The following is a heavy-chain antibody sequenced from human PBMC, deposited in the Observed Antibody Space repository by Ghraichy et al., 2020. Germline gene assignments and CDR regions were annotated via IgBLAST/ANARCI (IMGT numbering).Heavy chain of an antibody. CDR3: AAVYDFWSGYYGAYYYYGMDV. D-gene: IGHD3-3*01. J-gene: IGHJ6*02. Sequence: GESLNISCAASGFTFSSYAMSWVRQAPGKGLEWVSAISGSGGSKYYADSVKGRFTISRDNSKNTLYLQMNSLRAEDTAVYYCAAVYDFWSGYYGAYYYYGMDVWGQGTTVTVSS. CDR1: GFTFSSYA. CDR2: ISGSGGSK. V-gene: IGHV3-23*01.